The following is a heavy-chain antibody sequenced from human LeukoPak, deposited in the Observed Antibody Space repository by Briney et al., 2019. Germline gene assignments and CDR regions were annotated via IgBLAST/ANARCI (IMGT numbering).Heavy chain of an antibody. J-gene: IGHJ3*02. Sequence: GGSLRLSCAASGFTFSSYGMSWVRQAPGKGLEWVSAISGSGGSTYYADSVKGRFTISRDNSKNTLYLQMNSLRAEDTAVYYCAKDFESDYYDSSGYYSRPHAFDIWGQGTMVTVSS. CDR2: ISGSGGST. D-gene: IGHD3-22*01. CDR3: AKDFESDYYDSSGYYSRPHAFDI. V-gene: IGHV3-23*01. CDR1: GFTFSSYG.